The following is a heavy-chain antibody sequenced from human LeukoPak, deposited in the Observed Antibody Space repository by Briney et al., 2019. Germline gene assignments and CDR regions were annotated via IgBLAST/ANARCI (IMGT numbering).Heavy chain of an antibody. J-gene: IGHJ4*02. CDR1: GYTFTSYG. V-gene: IGHV1-69*13. CDR2: IIPIFGTA. Sequence: SVNVSCKASGYTFTSYGISWVRQAPGQGLEWMGGIIPIFGTANYAQKFQGRVTITADESTSTAYMELSSLRSEDTAVYYCARYGDYFDYWGQGTLVTVSS. D-gene: IGHD4-17*01. CDR3: ARYGDYFDY.